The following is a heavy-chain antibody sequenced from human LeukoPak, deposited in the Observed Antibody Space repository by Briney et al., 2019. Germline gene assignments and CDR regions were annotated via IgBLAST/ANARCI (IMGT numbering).Heavy chain of an antibody. CDR3: ARVLGYCSGGSCYSFDY. CDR1: GFTFSSYE. V-gene: IGHV3-48*03. Sequence: GGSLRLSCAASGFTFSSYEMNWVRQAPGKGLEWVSYISSSGSTIYYADSVKGRFTISRDNAKNSLYLQMNSLRAEDTAVYYCARVLGYCSGGSCYSFDYWGQGTLVTVSS. J-gene: IGHJ4*02. CDR2: ISSSGSTI. D-gene: IGHD2-15*01.